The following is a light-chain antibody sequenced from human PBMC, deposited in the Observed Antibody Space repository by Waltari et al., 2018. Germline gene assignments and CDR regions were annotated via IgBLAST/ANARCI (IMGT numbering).Light chain of an antibody. CDR3: QTWGTGIVL. CDR1: SGHSSYA. J-gene: IGLJ2*01. CDR2: LNSDGSH. V-gene: IGLV4-69*01. Sequence: QLVLTQSPSASASLGASVKLTCTLSSGHSSYAIAWHQQQPEKGPRYLMKLNSDGSHSKADGIPDRFPGSSSGAERYLTISSLQSEDEADYYCQTWGTGIVLFGGGTKLTVL.